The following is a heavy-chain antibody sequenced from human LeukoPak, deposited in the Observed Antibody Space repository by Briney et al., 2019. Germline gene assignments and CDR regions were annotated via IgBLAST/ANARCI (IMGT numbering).Heavy chain of an antibody. D-gene: IGHD1-1*01. J-gene: IGHJ6*02. CDR2: IYSGGST. Sequence: GGSLRLSCAASGFTVSSNYMSWVRQAPGKGLEWVSVIYSGGSTYYADSVKGRFTISRDNSKNTLCLQMNSLRAEDTAVYYCASGTTGTTWSYGMDVWGQGTTVTVSS. CDR3: ASGTTGTTWSYGMDV. V-gene: IGHV3-66*01. CDR1: GFTVSSNY.